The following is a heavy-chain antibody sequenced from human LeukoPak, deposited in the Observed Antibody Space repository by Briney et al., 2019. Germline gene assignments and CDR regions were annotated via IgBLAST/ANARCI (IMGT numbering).Heavy chain of an antibody. Sequence: GGSLRLSCAASGFTFSSYGMHWVRQAPGKGPEWVAVIWYDGSNKYYADSVKGRFTISRDNSKNTLYLQMNSLRAEDTAVYYCAKVLELEGGFDYWGQGTLVTVSS. V-gene: IGHV3-33*06. CDR1: GFTFSSYG. D-gene: IGHD1-7*01. CDR3: AKVLELEGGFDY. CDR2: IWYDGSNK. J-gene: IGHJ4*02.